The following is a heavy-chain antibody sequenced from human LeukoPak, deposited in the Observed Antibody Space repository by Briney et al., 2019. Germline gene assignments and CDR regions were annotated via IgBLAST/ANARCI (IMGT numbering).Heavy chain of an antibody. V-gene: IGHV4-39*01. CDR3: AREVVMTYYYYYMDV. CDR1: GVSISSSSYY. D-gene: IGHD3-22*01. Sequence: SETLSLTCTVSGVSISSSSYYWGWIRQPPGKGLEWIGSIYYSGSTYYNPSLKSRVTISVDTSKNQFSLKLSSVTAADTAVYYCAREVVMTYYYYYMDVWGKGTTVTVSS. J-gene: IGHJ6*03. CDR2: IYYSGST.